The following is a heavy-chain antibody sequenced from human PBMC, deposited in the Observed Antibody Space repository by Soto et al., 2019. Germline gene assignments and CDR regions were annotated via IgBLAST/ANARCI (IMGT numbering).Heavy chain of an antibody. CDR3: ARDQDYYDSSGYYNWYFEL. D-gene: IGHD3-22*01. CDR1: GYIFTSYA. CDR2: ISAHSGNT. J-gene: IGHJ2*01. Sequence: QVQLVQSGAEMKKPGASVMVSCKASGYIFTSYAISWVRQAPGQGLEWMGCISAHSGNTKYAQKLQGRVTMSTDTXTSTAYMELRSLRSDDTAVYYCARDQDYYDSSGYYNWYFELWGRGTLVTVSS. V-gene: IGHV1-18*01.